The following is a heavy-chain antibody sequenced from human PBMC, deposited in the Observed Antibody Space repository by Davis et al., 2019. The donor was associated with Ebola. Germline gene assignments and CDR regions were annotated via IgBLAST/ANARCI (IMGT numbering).Heavy chain of an antibody. CDR1: GYTFTGYY. CDR2: INPSGGST. Sequence: AASVKVSCKASGYTFTGYYMHWVRQAPGQGLEWMGIINPSGGSTSYAQKFQGRVTMTRDTSTSTVYMELSSLRSEDTAVYYCATYFTIFGVVSDYRGQGTLVTVSS. J-gene: IGHJ4*02. CDR3: ATYFTIFGVVSDY. D-gene: IGHD3-3*01. V-gene: IGHV1-46*01.